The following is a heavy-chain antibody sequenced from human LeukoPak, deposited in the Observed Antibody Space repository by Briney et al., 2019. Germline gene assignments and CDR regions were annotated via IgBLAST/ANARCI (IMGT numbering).Heavy chain of an antibody. J-gene: IGHJ6*03. CDR3: ARGIPCRGENYYYMDV. D-gene: IGHD3-16*01. V-gene: IGHV4-34*01. CDR2: INHSGST. CDR1: GGSFSGYY. Sequence: SETLPLTCAVYGGSFSGYYWSWIRQPPGKGLEWIGEINHSGSTNYNPSLKSRVTISVDTSKNQFSLKLSSVTAADTAVYYCARGIPCRGENYYYMDVWGKGTTVTVSS.